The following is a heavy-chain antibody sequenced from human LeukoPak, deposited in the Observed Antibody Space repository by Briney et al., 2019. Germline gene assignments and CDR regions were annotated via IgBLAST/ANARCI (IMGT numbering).Heavy chain of an antibody. V-gene: IGHV4-39*07. Sequence: PSETLSLTCTVSGGSISSSSYYWGWIRQPPGKGLEWIGSIYYSGSTYYNPSLKSRVTISVDTSKNQFSLKLSSVTAADTAVYYCARGPSRRHGETLYYYGMDVWGQGTTVTVSS. CDR3: ARGPSRRHGETLYYYGMDV. D-gene: IGHD3-10*01. CDR2: IYYSGST. J-gene: IGHJ6*02. CDR1: GGSISSSSYY.